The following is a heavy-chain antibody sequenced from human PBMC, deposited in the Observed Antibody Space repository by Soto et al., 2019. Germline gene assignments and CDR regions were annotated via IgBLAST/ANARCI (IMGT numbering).Heavy chain of an antibody. V-gene: IGHV1-58*01. Sequence: GASVKVSCKASGFTFTSSAVQWVRQARGQRLGWIGWIVVGSGNTNYAQKFQERVTITRDMSTSTAYMELSSLRSEDTAVYYCAANTYYYDSSGYYPDYWGQGTLVTVSS. D-gene: IGHD3-22*01. J-gene: IGHJ4*02. CDR2: IVVGSGNT. CDR3: AANTYYYDSSGYYPDY. CDR1: GFTFTSSA.